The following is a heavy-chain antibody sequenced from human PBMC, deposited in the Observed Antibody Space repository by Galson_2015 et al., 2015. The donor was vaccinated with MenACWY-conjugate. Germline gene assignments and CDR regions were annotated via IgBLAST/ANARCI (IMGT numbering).Heavy chain of an antibody. CDR3: ARLGGNYRTTSHFDY. Sequence: SLRLSCAASGFTFSTYWMHWVRHAPGKGLVWVSRINRDGRSTSYADSVKGRFTIARDNAKNTLYLQMNSLRAEDTTVYYCARLGGNYRTTSHFDYWDQGTLVTVSS. CDR2: INRDGRST. V-gene: IGHV3-74*01. CDR1: GFTFSTYW. J-gene: IGHJ4*02. D-gene: IGHD1-26*01.